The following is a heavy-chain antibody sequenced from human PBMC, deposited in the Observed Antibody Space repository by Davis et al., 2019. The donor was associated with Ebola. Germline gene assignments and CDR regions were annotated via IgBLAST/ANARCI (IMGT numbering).Heavy chain of an antibody. V-gene: IGHV4-34*01. J-gene: IGHJ4*02. Sequence: SETLSLTCAVYGGSFSGYYWSWIRQPPGQGLEWIGEINHSGSTNYNPSLKSRVTISVDTSKNQFSLKLSSVTAADTAVYYCARDAGYSYGFDYWGQGTLVTVS. D-gene: IGHD5-18*01. CDR1: GGSFSGYY. CDR2: INHSGST. CDR3: ARDAGYSYGFDY.